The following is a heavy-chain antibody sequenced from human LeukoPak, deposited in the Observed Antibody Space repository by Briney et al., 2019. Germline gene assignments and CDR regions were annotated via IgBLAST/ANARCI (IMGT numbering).Heavy chain of an antibody. Sequence: GRSLRHSCAASGFTFGSYGMHWVRQAPGKGLEWVAVIWYDGSNKYYADSVKGRFTISRDNSKNTLYLQMNSLRAEDTVVYYCARDTIGLDVWGKGTTVTVSS. CDR1: GFTFGSYG. CDR2: IWYDGSNK. J-gene: IGHJ6*04. V-gene: IGHV3-33*01. CDR3: ARDTIGLDV. D-gene: IGHD5-24*01.